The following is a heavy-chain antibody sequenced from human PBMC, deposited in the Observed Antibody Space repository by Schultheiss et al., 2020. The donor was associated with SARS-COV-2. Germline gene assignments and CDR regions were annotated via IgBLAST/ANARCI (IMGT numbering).Heavy chain of an antibody. V-gene: IGHV4-4*08. Sequence: SQTLSLTCTVSGGSISSYYWSWIRQPPGKGLEWIGYIYTSGSTNYNPSLKSRVTMSVDTSKNQFSLKLSSVTAADTAVYYCARDKMYGDYYYGMDVWGQGTTVTVSS. D-gene: IGHD2-8*01. CDR2: IYTSGST. CDR3: ARDKMYGDYYYGMDV. CDR1: GGSISSYY. J-gene: IGHJ6*02.